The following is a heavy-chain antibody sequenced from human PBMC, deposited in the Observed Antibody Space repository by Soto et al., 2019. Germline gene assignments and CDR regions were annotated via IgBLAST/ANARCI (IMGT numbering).Heavy chain of an antibody. Sequence: EVQLVESGGGLVQPGRSLRLSCAVSGFTFDDYAMHWVRQAPGKGLEWVSGITWNGGRVGYADSVKGRFTISRDNAGNSLYLQMKSLKPEDTALYYFTRVAPTHLIGYSGWFGPWGQGTLVTVSS. V-gene: IGHV3-9*01. J-gene: IGHJ5*02. D-gene: IGHD3-9*01. CDR2: ITWNGGRV. CDR1: GFTFDDYA. CDR3: TRVAPTHLIGYSGWFGP.